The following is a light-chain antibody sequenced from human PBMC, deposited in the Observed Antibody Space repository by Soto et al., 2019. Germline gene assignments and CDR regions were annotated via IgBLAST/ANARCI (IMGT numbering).Light chain of an antibody. CDR3: QSYDSTLSARYV. V-gene: IGLV1-40*01. CDR1: SSNIGAGYD. CDR2: ANI. Sequence: QSVLTQPPSVSRAPGQRVTISCTGSSSNIGAGYDVHWYQQRPGAAPKLLISANINRPSGVPDRFSGSKSGTSASLAITGLQADDEGDYYCQSYDSTLSARYVFGTGTKVTVL. J-gene: IGLJ1*01.